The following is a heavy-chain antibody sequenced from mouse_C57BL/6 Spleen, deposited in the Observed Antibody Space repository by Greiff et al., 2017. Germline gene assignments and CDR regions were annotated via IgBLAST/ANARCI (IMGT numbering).Heavy chain of an antibody. CDR2: ISNGGGST. J-gene: IGHJ2*01. CDR1: GFTFSDYY. CDR3: ARQGFLYDYDGVFDY. Sequence: EVMLVESGGGLVQPGGSLKLSCAASGFTFSDYYMYWVRQTPEKRLEWVAYISNGGGSTYYPDTVKGRFTISRDNAKNTLYLQISRLKSEDTAMYYCARQGFLYDYDGVFDYWGQGTTLTVSS. D-gene: IGHD2-4*01. V-gene: IGHV5-12*01.